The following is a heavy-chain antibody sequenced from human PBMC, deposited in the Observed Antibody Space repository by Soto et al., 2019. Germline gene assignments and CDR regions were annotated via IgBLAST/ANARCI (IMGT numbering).Heavy chain of an antibody. CDR1: GFSFSIYG. CDR2: ISYDGSNK. J-gene: IGHJ4*01. CDR3: AKPYSGSPPKNFDY. Sequence: LRLSCVASGFSFSIYGMYLVRQAPGKGLEWVAAISYDGSNKYYVDSVRGRFTISRDNSKNTVYLQMNSLRAEDTAVYYCAKPYSGSPPKNFDYWGQGTLVTVSS. V-gene: IGHV3-30*18. D-gene: IGHD1-26*01.